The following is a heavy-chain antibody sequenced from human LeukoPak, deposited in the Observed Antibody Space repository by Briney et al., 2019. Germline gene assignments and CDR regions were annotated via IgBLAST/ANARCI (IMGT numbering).Heavy chain of an antibody. V-gene: IGHV3-23*01. CDR3: AKVWAYCSSTSCYIHP. J-gene: IGHJ5*02. D-gene: IGHD2-2*02. CDR1: GITFSIYA. CDR2: ISGSGDST. Sequence: GGSLRLSCAASGITFSIYAMSWVRQAPGKGLEWVSAISGSGDSTYYADSVKGRFTISRDNSKNTLFLQMNSLRAEDTAVYYCAKVWAYCSSTSCYIHPWGQGTLVTVSS.